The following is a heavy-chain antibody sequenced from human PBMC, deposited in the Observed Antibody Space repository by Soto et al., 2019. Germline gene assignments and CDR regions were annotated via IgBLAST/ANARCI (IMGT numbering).Heavy chain of an antibody. CDR3: ARDWSSMVRGVIHYGMDV. J-gene: IGHJ6*02. CDR2: IYYSGST. V-gene: IGHV4-30-4*01. Sequence: SETLSLTCTVSGGSISSGDYYWSWIRQPPGKCLEWIGYIYYSGSTYYNPSLKSRVTISVDTSKNQFSLKLSSVTAADTAVYYCARDWSSMVRGVIHYGMDVWGQGTTVTVYS. CDR1: GGSISSGDYY. D-gene: IGHD3-10*01.